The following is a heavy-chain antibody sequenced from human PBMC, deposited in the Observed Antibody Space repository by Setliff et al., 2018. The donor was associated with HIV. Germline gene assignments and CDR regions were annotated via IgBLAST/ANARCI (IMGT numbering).Heavy chain of an antibody. V-gene: IGHV4-61*10. D-gene: IGHD3-22*01. CDR1: GGSISIGSYY. J-gene: IGHJ4*02. Sequence: SETLSLTCNVSGGSISIGSYYWSWIRQPAGKGLEWIGRIYNSGSTKYNPSLKSRVTMSVDTSKNQLSLKLSSVTAADTAVYYCARHDNYDNGGYYNLYYFDSWGPGTLVTVSS. CDR3: ARHDNYDNGGYYNLYYFDS. CDR2: IYNSGST.